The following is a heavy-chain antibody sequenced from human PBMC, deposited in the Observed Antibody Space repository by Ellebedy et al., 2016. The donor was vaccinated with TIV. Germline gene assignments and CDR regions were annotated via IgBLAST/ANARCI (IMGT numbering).Heavy chain of an antibody. Sequence: SVKVSXKASGGTFSSYAISWVRQASGQGLEWMGGIIPIFGTANYAQKFQGRVTITADKSTSTAYMELSSLRSEDTAVYYCARPTIFGVIYGMDVWGQGTTVTVSS. CDR1: GGTFSSYA. D-gene: IGHD3-3*01. CDR2: IIPIFGTA. CDR3: ARPTIFGVIYGMDV. J-gene: IGHJ6*02. V-gene: IGHV1-69*06.